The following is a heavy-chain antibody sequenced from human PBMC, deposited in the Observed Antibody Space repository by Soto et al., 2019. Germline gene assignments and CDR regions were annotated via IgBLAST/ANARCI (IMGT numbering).Heavy chain of an antibody. CDR3: AKDGRGSGSHYNSFGY. CDR2: IYSTGTT. D-gene: IGHD3-10*01. J-gene: IGHJ4*02. CDR1: GFTVGNNY. Sequence: EVQLVESGGGLIQPGGSLKLSCAASGFTVGNNYMSLVRQAPGKGLEWVSLIYSTGTTKYADSVKGRFTVSRDNAKNTLYLQMNSLGAEDTAVYYCAKDGRGSGSHYNSFGYWGQGTLVTVSS. V-gene: IGHV3-53*01.